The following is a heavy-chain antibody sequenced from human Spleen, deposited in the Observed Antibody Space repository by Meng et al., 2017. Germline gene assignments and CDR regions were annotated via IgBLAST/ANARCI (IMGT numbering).Heavy chain of an antibody. CDR3: ARDLGPHSSSAYDY. CDR1: GFTFSSYE. J-gene: IGHJ4*02. V-gene: IGHV3-48*03. CDR2: IGSIATTT. D-gene: IGHD6-6*01. Sequence: GESLKISCAASGFTFSSYEMNCVRQAPGKGLEWISYIGSIATTTYYATSVKGRFTISRDNTKNSLYLQMNNLRAEDTAIYYCARDLGPHSSSAYDYWGQGTLVTVSS.